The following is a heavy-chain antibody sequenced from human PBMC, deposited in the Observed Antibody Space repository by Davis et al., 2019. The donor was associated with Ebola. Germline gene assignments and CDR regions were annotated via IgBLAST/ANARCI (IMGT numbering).Heavy chain of an antibody. V-gene: IGHV1-46*03. J-gene: IGHJ4*02. D-gene: IGHD2-2*01. CDR2: IIPRSGST. CDR1: GYTFTTYY. CDR3: SRGYYALDS. Sequence: ASVKVSCKASGYTFTTYYMHWVRQAPRQGLEWMGMIIPRSGSTNHAQKFQGRVTMTRDTSTSTVYMELRSLRSDDTAVYYCSRGYYALDSWGQGTLVTVSS.